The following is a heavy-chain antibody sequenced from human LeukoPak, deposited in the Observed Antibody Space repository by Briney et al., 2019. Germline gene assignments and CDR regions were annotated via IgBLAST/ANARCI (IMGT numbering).Heavy chain of an antibody. CDR1: GFTVSSNY. CDR3: ARDGRYFDWLFPNIPFGGTS. CDR2: IYSGGST. Sequence: GGSLRLSCAASGFTVSSNYMSWVRQAPGKGLEWVSVIYSGGSTYYADSVKGRFTISRDNSKNTLYLQMNSLRAEDTAVYYCARDGRYFDWLFPNIPFGGTSWGQGTLVTVSS. J-gene: IGHJ5*02. V-gene: IGHV3-66*01. D-gene: IGHD3-9*01.